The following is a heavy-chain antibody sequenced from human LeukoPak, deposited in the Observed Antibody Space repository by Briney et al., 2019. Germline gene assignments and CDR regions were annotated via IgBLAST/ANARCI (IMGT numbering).Heavy chain of an antibody. D-gene: IGHD3-22*01. Sequence: SVKVSCKASGGTFTSYAISWVRQAPGQGLEWMGGIIPIFGTANYAQKFQGRVTITGDESTSPAYMELSSLRSEDTAVYYCASVPYYYDSSGYYYDYWGQGTLVTVPS. J-gene: IGHJ4*02. CDR2: IIPIFGTA. CDR3: ASVPYYYDSSGYYYDY. V-gene: IGHV1-69*13. CDR1: GGTFTSYA.